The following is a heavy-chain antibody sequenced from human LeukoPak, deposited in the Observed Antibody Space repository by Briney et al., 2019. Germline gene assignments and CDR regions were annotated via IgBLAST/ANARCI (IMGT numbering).Heavy chain of an antibody. CDR1: GFTFDDYA. J-gene: IGHJ4*02. Sequence: GGSLRLSCAASGFTFDDYAMHWVRQGPGKSLEWVSLINENGDIAYYGDSVRGRFTVSRDSAKNSLYLQMSSLTTEDTALYYCAKARSEPNFDYWGQGTLVTVSS. D-gene: IGHD1-26*01. CDR3: AKARSEPNFDY. V-gene: IGHV3-43*02. CDR2: INENGDIA.